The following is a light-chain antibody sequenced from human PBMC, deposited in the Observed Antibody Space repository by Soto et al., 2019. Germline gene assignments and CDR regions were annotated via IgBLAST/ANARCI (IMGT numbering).Light chain of an antibody. CDR2: DAS. Sequence: DTQMTQSPSTLSASVGDRVTITCRASQSIGSWMAWYQQIPGKAPKLLIFDASTLQSGVPSRFSGSGSGTEFTLTISSLHPDDFATYYCQQYNGYSYTFGQGTTLKI. CDR3: QQYNGYSYT. J-gene: IGKJ2*01. V-gene: IGKV1-5*01. CDR1: QSIGSW.